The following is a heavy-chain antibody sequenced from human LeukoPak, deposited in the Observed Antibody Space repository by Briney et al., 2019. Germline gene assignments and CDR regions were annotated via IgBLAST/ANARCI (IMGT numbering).Heavy chain of an antibody. Sequence: GGTLRLSCAASGFTFSSYGMSWVRPAPGKGLEWVSAISGSGGSTYYADSVKGRFTISRDNSKNTLNLQINSLRAEDTAVYYCAKDPHRSGGYHQNWGQGTLVTVSS. J-gene: IGHJ4*02. CDR1: GFTFSSYG. CDR2: ISGSGGST. V-gene: IGHV3-23*01. CDR3: AKDPHRSGGYHQN. D-gene: IGHD1-26*01.